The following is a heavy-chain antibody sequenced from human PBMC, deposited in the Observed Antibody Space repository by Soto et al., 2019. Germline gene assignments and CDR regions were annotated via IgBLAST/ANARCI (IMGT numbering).Heavy chain of an antibody. Sequence: SETLSLTCTVSGGSISSSDYWGWIRQPPGKGLEWIGSIYYSGSTYYSPSLKSRISLSVDTSKNQFSLTLTSVTAADTAVYFCARHGLTAYMAYYLDFWGQGTLVTVSS. CDR1: GGSISSSDY. CDR2: IYYSGST. J-gene: IGHJ4*02. CDR3: ARHGLTAYMAYYLDF. D-gene: IGHD3-16*01. V-gene: IGHV4-39*01.